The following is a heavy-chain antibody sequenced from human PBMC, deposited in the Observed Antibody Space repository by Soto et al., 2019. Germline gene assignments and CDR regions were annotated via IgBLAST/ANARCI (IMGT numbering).Heavy chain of an antibody. Sequence: GSSLRLSCAASGFTFSSYGMHWVLQATGKGLEWVAVISYDGSNKYYADSVKGRFTISRDNSKNTLYLQMNSLRAEDTAVYYCAKDLEPYYDFWSGYIDYWGQGTLVTVSS. D-gene: IGHD3-3*01. J-gene: IGHJ4*02. V-gene: IGHV3-30*18. CDR3: AKDLEPYYDFWSGYIDY. CDR1: GFTFSSYG. CDR2: ISYDGSNK.